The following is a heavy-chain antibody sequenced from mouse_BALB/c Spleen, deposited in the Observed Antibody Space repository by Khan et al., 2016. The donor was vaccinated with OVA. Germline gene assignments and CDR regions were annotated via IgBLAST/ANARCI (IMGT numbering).Heavy chain of an antibody. J-gene: IGHJ4*01. D-gene: IGHD1-1*01. CDR2: VSPGSGSP. Sequence: DLVKPGASVKLSCKASGYTFTSYWINWIKQRPGQGLEWIGRVSPGSGSPYYNEMFKGKATVTVDKSSSTAYIQLNSLSSEYSAVYFCTRSNYYGNSLYAMDYWGQGTSVTVSS. CDR1: GYTFTSYW. V-gene: IGHV1S41*01. CDR3: TRSNYYGNSLYAMDY.